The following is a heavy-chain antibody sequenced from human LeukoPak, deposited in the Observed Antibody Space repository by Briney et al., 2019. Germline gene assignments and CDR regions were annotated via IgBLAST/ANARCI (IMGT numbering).Heavy chain of an antibody. Sequence: QAGGSLRLSCVASGFTFSSYWINWVRRAPGKGLEWVGNKKQDRSEKYYVDPVKGRLTISRDNAKNSLYLQMNSLRAEDTAVYYCARDPTDDFPFDYWGQGTLVTVSS. CDR2: KKQDRSEK. J-gene: IGHJ4*02. D-gene: IGHD3-3*01. CDR3: ARDPTDDFPFDY. CDR1: GFTFSSYW. V-gene: IGHV3-7*01.